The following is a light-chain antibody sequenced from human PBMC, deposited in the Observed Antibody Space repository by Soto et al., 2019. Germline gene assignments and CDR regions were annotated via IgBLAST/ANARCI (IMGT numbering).Light chain of an antibody. J-gene: IGKJ3*01. CDR3: LHRNNWPPRFT. CDR1: QRIVSS. Sequence: EIVLTQSPATLSLSPGERATLSCGASQRIVSSLAWYQQKAGQAPRFLIYGDSTRAAGVPARFSGSGSGTDFTLTISGLETEDFAVYFCLHRNNWPPRFTFGPGTAV. V-gene: IGKV3-11*01. CDR2: GDS.